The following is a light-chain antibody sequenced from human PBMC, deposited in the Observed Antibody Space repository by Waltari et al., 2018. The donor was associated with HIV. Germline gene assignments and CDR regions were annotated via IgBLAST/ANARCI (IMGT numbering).Light chain of an antibody. Sequence: QSVLTQPPSVSAAPGQKVTISCSGSSSNIWRNYVSWYQQLPGAAPKLLIYDNNKRPSGIPDRFSGSKSGTSSTLGITGLQTGDEADYYCGTWDSSLGGWVFGGG. CDR1: SSNIWRNY. J-gene: IGLJ3*02. CDR3: GTWDSSLGGWV. V-gene: IGLV1-51*01. CDR2: DNN.